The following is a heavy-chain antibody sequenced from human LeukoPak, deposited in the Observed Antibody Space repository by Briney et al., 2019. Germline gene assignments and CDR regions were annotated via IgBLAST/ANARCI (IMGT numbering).Heavy chain of an antibody. D-gene: IGHD5-24*01. J-gene: IGHJ4*02. CDR1: GYSISSGYY. V-gene: IGHV4-38-2*02. CDR3: ARARDGYNLGVY. Sequence: SETLSLTCTVSGYSISSGYYWGWIRQPPGKGLEWIGSIYHSGRTFYNPSLKSRVTISVDTSKNQFSLKLTSVTAADTAVYYCARARDGYNLGVYWGQGTLVTVSS. CDR2: IYHSGRT.